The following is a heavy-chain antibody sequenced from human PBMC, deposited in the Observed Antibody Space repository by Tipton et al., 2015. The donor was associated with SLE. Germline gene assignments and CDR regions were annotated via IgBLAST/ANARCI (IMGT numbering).Heavy chain of an antibody. CDR2: IGHSGST. CDR1: GYSISSGYY. CDR3: ARDESSSWPYYYGMDV. D-gene: IGHD6-13*01. V-gene: IGHV4-38-2*02. J-gene: IGHJ6*02. Sequence: TLSLTCAVSGYSISSGYYWSWIRQPPGKGLEWIGYIGHSGSTNYNPSLNSRVTMSIDTPKNQFSLKLTSGTAADTAVYYCARDESSSWPYYYGMDVWGQGTTVTVSS.